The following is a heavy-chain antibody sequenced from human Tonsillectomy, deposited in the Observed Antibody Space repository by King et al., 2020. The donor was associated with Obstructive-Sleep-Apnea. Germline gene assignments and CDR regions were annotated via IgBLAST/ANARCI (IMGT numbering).Heavy chain of an antibody. CDR3: ARGRGVPLDP. CDR2: IYYKGNT. J-gene: IGHJ5*02. CDR1: GDSIRPFY. Sequence: QLQESGPRLVKPSETLSLTCAVSGDSIRPFYWSWVRHPPGKGLEWIGYIYYKGNTNYNPSLKSRVTISVNTSIDQFSLTLTSVTPADTAVYYCARGRGVPLDPWGQGTLVTVSS. V-gene: IGHV4-59*01. D-gene: IGHD3-10*01.